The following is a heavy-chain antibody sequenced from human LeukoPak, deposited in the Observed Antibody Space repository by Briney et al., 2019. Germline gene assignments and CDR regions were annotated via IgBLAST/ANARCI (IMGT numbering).Heavy chain of an antibody. V-gene: IGHV3-30*02. CDR1: GFTFSSYG. Sequence: SGGSLRLSCAASGFTFSSYGMHWVRQAPGKGLEWVAFIRYDGSNKYYADSVKGRFTISRDNAKNSLYLQMNSLRAEDTAVYYCARDLVLAAAGTEDVDYWGQGTLVTVSS. D-gene: IGHD6-13*01. CDR3: ARDLVLAAAGTEDVDY. J-gene: IGHJ4*02. CDR2: IRYDGSNK.